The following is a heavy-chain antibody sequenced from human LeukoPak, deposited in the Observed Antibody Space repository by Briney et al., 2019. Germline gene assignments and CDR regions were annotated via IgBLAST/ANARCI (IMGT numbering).Heavy chain of an antibody. D-gene: IGHD6-19*01. CDR3: AREEWLDRVFDY. Sequence: ASVKVSCKASGYTFTGYYMHWVRQAPGQGLEWMGWINPNSGGTNYAQKFQGRVTMTRDTSISTVYMELSRLRSDDTAVYYCAREEWLDRVFDYWGQGTLVTVSS. CDR1: GYTFTGYY. V-gene: IGHV1-2*02. CDR2: INPNSGGT. J-gene: IGHJ4*02.